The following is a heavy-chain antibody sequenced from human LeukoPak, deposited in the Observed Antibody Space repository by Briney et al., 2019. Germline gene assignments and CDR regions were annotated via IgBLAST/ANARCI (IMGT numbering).Heavy chain of an antibody. CDR1: GGTFSSYD. Sequence: ASVKVSCKASGGTFSSYDINWVRQATGQGLEWMGWMDPNSGNTGYAQKFQGRVTITRNTSISTAYMELSSLRSEDTAVYYCARGRVAAAGTTPFSYYMDVWGKGTTVTVSS. V-gene: IGHV1-8*03. CDR2: MDPNSGNT. D-gene: IGHD6-13*01. J-gene: IGHJ6*03. CDR3: ARGRVAAAGTTPFSYYMDV.